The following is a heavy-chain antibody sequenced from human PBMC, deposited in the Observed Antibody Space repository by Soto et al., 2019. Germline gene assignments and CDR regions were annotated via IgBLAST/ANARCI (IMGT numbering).Heavy chain of an antibody. CDR2: INAGNGLR. CDR3: ARDERF. CDR1: GYSFGDYA. V-gene: IGHV1-3*01. Sequence: QVHLVQSGAEVREPGASVRISCRTSGYSFGDYALHWVRQTPGRGLEWVGWINAGNGLRRDAEKVQGRVSLMIDTVLTTACMDLSSLKSEDTAVYSCARDERFWGQGTMVTVSS. J-gene: IGHJ4*02.